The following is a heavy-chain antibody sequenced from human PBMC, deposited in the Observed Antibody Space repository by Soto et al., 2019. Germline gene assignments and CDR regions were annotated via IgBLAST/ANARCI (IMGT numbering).Heavy chain of an antibody. CDR1: GGTFSNSA. CDR2: ILPIFGTP. V-gene: IGHV1-69*13. J-gene: IGHJ4*02. CDR3: ATPEEALDTAMLNGLAH. D-gene: IGHD5-18*01. Sequence: SVKVSCKASGGTFSNSAIIWVRQAPGQGLEWMGGILPIFGTPNYAQKFHGRLTISADEFSGTAYMELNILRSEDTAVYYCATPEEALDTAMLNGLAHWGQGSLVTVSS.